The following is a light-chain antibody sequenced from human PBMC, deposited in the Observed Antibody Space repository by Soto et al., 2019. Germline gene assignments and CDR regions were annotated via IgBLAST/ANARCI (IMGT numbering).Light chain of an antibody. J-gene: IGKJ4*01. Sequence: EIVLSQSPATLSLSPGERATLSCRASQRVSSYLAWYQQKPGQAPRLLIYDASNRATGIPARFSGSGSGTDFTLTISSLQSEDFAVYYCQQYNNWPLLTFGGGTKVDIK. CDR1: QRVSSY. CDR2: DAS. CDR3: QQYNNWPLLT. V-gene: IGKV3-11*01.